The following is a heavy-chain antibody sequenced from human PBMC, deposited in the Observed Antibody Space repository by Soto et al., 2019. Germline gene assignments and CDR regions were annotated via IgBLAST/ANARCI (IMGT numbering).Heavy chain of an antibody. J-gene: IGHJ6*02. CDR1: GGSISSSNW. CDR3: ARGYDILTGFYGMGV. CDR2: IYHSGST. V-gene: IGHV4-4*02. Sequence: SETLSLTCAVSGGSISSSNWWSWVRQPPGKGLEWIGEIYHSGSTNYNPSLKSRVTISVDKSKNQFSLKLSSVTAADTAVYYCARGYDILTGFYGMGVWGQGTTVTVSS. D-gene: IGHD3-9*01.